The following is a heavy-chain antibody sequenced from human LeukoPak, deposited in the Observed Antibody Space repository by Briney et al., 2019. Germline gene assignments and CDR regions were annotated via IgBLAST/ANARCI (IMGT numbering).Heavy chain of an antibody. CDR3: AKDRRRDDSSGYYYFDY. Sequence: GGSLRLSCAASGFTFDDYAMHWVRQAPGKGLEWVSLISGDGGSAYSADSVKGRFTISRDNSKNSLYLQMNSLRTEDTALYYCAKDRRRDDSSGYYYFDYWGQGTLVTVSS. J-gene: IGHJ4*02. V-gene: IGHV3-43*02. CDR1: GFTFDDYA. CDR2: ISGDGGSA. D-gene: IGHD3-22*01.